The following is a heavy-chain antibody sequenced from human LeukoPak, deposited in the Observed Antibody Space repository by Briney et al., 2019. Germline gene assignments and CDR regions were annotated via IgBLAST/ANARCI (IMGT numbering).Heavy chain of an antibody. J-gene: IGHJ4*02. CDR1: GFTFSSYS. Sequence: IPGGSLRLSCAASGFTFSSYSMNWVRQAPGKGLEWVSSVSSSSSYIYYADSVKGRFTISRDNAKNSLSLQMNSLRDEDTAVYYCARAFGLTDYWGQGTLVTVSS. D-gene: IGHD3/OR15-3a*01. CDR3: ARAFGLTDY. V-gene: IGHV3-21*01. CDR2: VSSSSSYI.